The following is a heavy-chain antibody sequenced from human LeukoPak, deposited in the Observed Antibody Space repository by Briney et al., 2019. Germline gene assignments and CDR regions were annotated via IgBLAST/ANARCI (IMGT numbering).Heavy chain of an antibody. CDR2: ISSSGSTI. D-gene: IGHD6-13*01. V-gene: IGHV3-11*01. Sequence: PGRSLRLSCAASGFTFSDYYMSWIRQAPGKGLGWVSYISSSGSTIYYAGSVKGRFTISRDKAKNSLYLQMNSLRAEDTAVYYCARSPLVPVGNYWGQGTLVTVSS. CDR1: GFTFSDYY. J-gene: IGHJ4*02. CDR3: ARSPLVPVGNY.